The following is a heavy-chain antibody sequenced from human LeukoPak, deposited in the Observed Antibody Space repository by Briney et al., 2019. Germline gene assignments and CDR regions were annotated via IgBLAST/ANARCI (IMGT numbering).Heavy chain of an antibody. J-gene: IGHJ4*02. CDR2: INHSGST. D-gene: IGHD5-18*01. Sequence: PSETLSLTCSVVGGSLTSSNQYWSWIRQPPGKGLEWIGEINHSGSTNYNPSLKSRVTISVDTSKNQFSLKLSSVTAADTAVYYCARGSSYGTPSDFDYWGQGTLVTVSS. V-gene: IGHV4-39*07. CDR1: GGSLTSSNQY. CDR3: ARGSSYGTPSDFDY.